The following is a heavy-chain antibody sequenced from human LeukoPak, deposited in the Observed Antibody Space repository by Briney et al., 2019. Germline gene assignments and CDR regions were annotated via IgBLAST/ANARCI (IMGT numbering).Heavy chain of an antibody. J-gene: IGHJ4*02. CDR2: IYTSGST. V-gene: IGHV4-61*02. Sequence: SETLSLTCTVSGGSITSGSYYWSWIRQPAGKGLEWIGRIYTSGSTNYNPSLKSRVTISVDTSKNQFSLKLSSVTAADTAVYYCARDEGLGYGFDYWGQGTLVTVSS. D-gene: IGHD3-10*01. CDR1: GGSITSGSYY. CDR3: ARDEGLGYGFDY.